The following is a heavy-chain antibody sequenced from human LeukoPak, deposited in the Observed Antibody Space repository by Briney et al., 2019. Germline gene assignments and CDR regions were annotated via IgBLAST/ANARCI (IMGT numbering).Heavy chain of an antibody. J-gene: IGHJ4*02. D-gene: IGHD3-3*01. CDR3: AKGTYYDFWSGSFDY. Sequence: GGSLRLSCAASGFTFSSYGMHWVRQAPGKGLEWVAFIRYDGSNKYYADSVKGRFTISRDNSKNTLYLQMNSLRAEDTAVYYCAKGTYYDFWSGSFDYWGQGTLVTVSS. CDR1: GFTFSSYG. CDR2: IRYDGSNK. V-gene: IGHV3-30*02.